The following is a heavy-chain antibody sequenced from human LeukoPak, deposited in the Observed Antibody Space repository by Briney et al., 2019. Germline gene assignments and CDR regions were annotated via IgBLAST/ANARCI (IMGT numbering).Heavy chain of an antibody. CDR2: IIPIFGTA. D-gene: IGHD1-26*01. V-gene: IGHV1-69*01. Sequence: SVKVSCKACGGTFSSYAISWVRQAPGQGLEWMGGIIPIFGTANYAQKFQGRVTIPADESTSTAYMELSSLRSEDTAVYYCASSGSGSYSGGGYSFDYWGQGTLVTVSS. CDR3: ASSGSGSYSGGGYSFDY. J-gene: IGHJ4*02. CDR1: GGTFSSYA.